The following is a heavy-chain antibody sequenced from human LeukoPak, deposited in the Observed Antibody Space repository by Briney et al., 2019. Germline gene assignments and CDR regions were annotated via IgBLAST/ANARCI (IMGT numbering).Heavy chain of an antibody. Sequence: GESLQISCKGSGYIFTNYWIAWVRQMPGKGLEWMGIIYPGDSDTRYSPSFQGQVTISADESISTAYLQWSSLKASDTAIYFCARKLGVIAATGGVDVWGQGTTVTVSS. V-gene: IGHV5-51*01. CDR1: GYIFTNYW. J-gene: IGHJ6*02. D-gene: IGHD2-15*01. CDR2: IYPGDSDT. CDR3: ARKLGVIAATGGVDV.